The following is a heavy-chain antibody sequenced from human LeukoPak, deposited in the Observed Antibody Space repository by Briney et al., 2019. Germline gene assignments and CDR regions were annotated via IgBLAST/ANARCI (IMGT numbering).Heavy chain of an antibody. CDR3: ENGAFSPFGY. CDR2: VSLSGLT. J-gene: IGHJ4*02. Sequence: SGTLSLTCGVSGGSITSTSWWSWVRQPPGQGLEWIGEVSLSGLTNYNPSLSSRVIMALDTSKNHLSLHLTSVTAADTAVCSRENGAFSPFGYWGQGYLVTVLS. CDR1: GGSITSTSW. D-gene: IGHD2-8*01. V-gene: IGHV4-4*02.